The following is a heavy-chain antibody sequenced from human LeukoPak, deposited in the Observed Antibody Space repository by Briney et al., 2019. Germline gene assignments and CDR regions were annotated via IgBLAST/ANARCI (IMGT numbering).Heavy chain of an antibody. V-gene: IGHV4-4*03. CDR2: IYYTGDT. Sequence: PGTLSLTCVVSGDSLGSSNRWTRVRPPPGKGPEGIGEIYYTGDTNYNPPPKSRLTISVDKSKNHFSLNLTSVTAADTAVYYCARGWATGSLGYYYYGMDVWGKGTTVIVSS. J-gene: IGHJ6*04. CDR3: ARGWATGSLGYYYYGMDV. CDR1: GDSLGSSNR. D-gene: IGHD3-16*01.